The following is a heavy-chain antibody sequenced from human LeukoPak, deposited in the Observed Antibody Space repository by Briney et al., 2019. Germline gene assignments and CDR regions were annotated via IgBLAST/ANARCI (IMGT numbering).Heavy chain of an antibody. Sequence: GGSLRLSCAASGFSFTTYWMGWVRQAPGKGLEWVASIKQDGSEKYYVDSVKGRFTISRDNAKNLLYLQMNSLRAEDTAVFYCAGGYCSGGSCYGAHAFDIWGQGTMVTVSS. D-gene: IGHD2-15*01. J-gene: IGHJ3*02. CDR1: GFSFTTYW. CDR3: AGGYCSGGSCYGAHAFDI. CDR2: IKQDGSEK. V-gene: IGHV3-7*01.